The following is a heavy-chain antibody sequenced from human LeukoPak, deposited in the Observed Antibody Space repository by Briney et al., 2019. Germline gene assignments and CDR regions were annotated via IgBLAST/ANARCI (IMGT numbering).Heavy chain of an antibody. CDR3: ARGYST. V-gene: IGHV4-34*01. J-gene: IGHJ5*02. Sequence: SETLSLTCAVYGGSSSGYYWSWIRQPPGKGLEWIGEINHSGSTNYNPSLKSRVTISVDTSKNQFSLKLSSVTAADTAVYYCARGYSTWGQGTLVTVSS. D-gene: IGHD1-26*01. CDR1: GGSSSGYY. CDR2: INHSGST.